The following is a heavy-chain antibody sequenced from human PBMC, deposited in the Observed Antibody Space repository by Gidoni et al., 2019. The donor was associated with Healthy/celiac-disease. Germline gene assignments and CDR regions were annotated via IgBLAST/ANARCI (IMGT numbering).Heavy chain of an antibody. D-gene: IGHD4-17*01. Sequence: QVQLVEPGGGVDKPGRSLRLPCDASGFTFSTDGMHWVRQAPGNGLELVAVISYDGSKKYYADPVKGRFTISRDNSKKTLYLQMNSLRAEDTAVYYCAKDGGPTVLTPLWYFDLWGRGTLVTVSS. CDR2: ISYDGSKK. CDR3: AKDGGPTVLTPLWYFDL. V-gene: IGHV3-30*18. J-gene: IGHJ2*01. CDR1: GFTFSTDG.